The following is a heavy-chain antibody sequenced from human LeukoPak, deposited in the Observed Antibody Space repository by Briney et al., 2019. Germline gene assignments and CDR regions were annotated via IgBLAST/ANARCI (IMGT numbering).Heavy chain of an antibody. CDR1: GFTFSSYE. J-gene: IGHJ6*02. D-gene: IGHD3-10*01. V-gene: IGHV3-48*03. CDR2: ISSSGSTI. Sequence: GGSLRLSCAASGFTFSSYEMNWVRQAPGKGLEWVSYISSSGSTIYYADSVKGRFTISRDNAKNSLYLQMNSLRAEDTAVYYCARDGYGSGSYYPYYHYGMDVWGQGTAVTVSS. CDR3: ARDGYGSGSYYPYYHYGMDV.